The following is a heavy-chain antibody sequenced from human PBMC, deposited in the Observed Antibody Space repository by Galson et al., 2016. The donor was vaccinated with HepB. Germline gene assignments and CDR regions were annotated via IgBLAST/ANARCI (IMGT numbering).Heavy chain of an antibody. V-gene: IGHV4-34*01. CDR3: ARVGIAARPYYGMDV. CDR1: GGSFSGYY. D-gene: IGHD6-6*01. CDR2: INHSGST. Sequence: TLSLTCAVYGGSFSGYYWSWIRQPPGKWLEWIGEINHSGSTNYNPSLESRVTISVDTSKNQFSLKLSSVTAADTAVYYCARVGIAARPYYGMDVWGKGTTVTVSS. J-gene: IGHJ6*04.